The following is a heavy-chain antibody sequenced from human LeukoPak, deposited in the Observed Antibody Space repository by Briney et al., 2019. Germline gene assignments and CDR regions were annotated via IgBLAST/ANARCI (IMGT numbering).Heavy chain of an antibody. D-gene: IGHD3-22*01. CDR3: ARGFHYYDSSGYDYNWFDP. CDR2: IYYSGST. Sequence: SETLSLTCTVSGGSISSGGYYWSWIRQHPGEGLEWIGYIYYSGSTYYNPSLKSRVTISVDTSKNQFSLKLSSVTAADTAVYYCARGFHYYDSSGYDYNWFDPWGQGTLVTVSS. CDR1: GGSISSGGYY. V-gene: IGHV4-31*03. J-gene: IGHJ5*02.